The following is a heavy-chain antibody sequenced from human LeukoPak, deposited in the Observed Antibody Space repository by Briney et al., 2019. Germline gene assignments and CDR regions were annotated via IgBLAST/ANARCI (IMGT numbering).Heavy chain of an antibody. CDR3: ARELPYSSSWYPFIYGMDV. Sequence: ASVKVSCKASGYTFTGYYMHWVRQAPGQGLEWMGWINPNSGGTNYAQKFQGRVTMTRDTSISTAYMELSRLRSDDTAVYYCARELPYSSSWYPFIYGMDVWGQGTTVTVSS. CDR1: GYTFTGYY. CDR2: INPNSGGT. V-gene: IGHV1-2*02. D-gene: IGHD6-13*01. J-gene: IGHJ6*02.